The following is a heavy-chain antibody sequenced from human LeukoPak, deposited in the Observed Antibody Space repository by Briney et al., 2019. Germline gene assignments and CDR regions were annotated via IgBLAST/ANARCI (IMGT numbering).Heavy chain of an antibody. CDR3: AKWGGVYYFDY. Sequence: GSLRLSCAASGFTFSSYAMHWVRQAPGKGLEWVAVISYDGSNKYYADSVKGRFTISRDNSKNTLYLQMNSLRAEDTAVYYCAKWGGVYYFDYWGQGTLVTVSS. CDR2: ISYDGSNK. D-gene: IGHD3-16*01. V-gene: IGHV3-30*04. CDR1: GFTFSSYA. J-gene: IGHJ4*02.